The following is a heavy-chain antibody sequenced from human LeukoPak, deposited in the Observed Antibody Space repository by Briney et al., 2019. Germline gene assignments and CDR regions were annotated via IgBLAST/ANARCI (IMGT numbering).Heavy chain of an antibody. CDR2: IIPIFGTA. D-gene: IGHD3-22*01. Sequence: SVKVSCKASGGTFGSYAISWVRQAPGQGLEWMGGIIPIFGTANYAQKFQGRVTITTDESTSTAYMELSSLRSEDTAVYYCARVGYDSSGYYVPEGTNFDYWGQGTLVTVSS. J-gene: IGHJ4*02. CDR1: GGTFGSYA. CDR3: ARVGYDSSGYYVPEGTNFDY. V-gene: IGHV1-69*05.